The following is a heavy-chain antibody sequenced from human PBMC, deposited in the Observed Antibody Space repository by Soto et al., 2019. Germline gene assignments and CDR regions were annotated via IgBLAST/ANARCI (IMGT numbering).Heavy chain of an antibody. CDR1: GYTFTNFG. V-gene: IGHV1-18*01. Sequence: QVQLVQSGGEMRKPGASVKVSCKASGYTFTNFGISWVRQAPGQGFEWVGWISGYNGDTNYAPKFRGRVSMTKDTSTTTAYMELTTLTSDDTAVYYSARDYDIWGEDWFDPWGQGTLVTVSS. CDR2: ISGYNGDT. J-gene: IGHJ5*02. CDR3: ARDYDIWGEDWFDP. D-gene: IGHD3-9*01.